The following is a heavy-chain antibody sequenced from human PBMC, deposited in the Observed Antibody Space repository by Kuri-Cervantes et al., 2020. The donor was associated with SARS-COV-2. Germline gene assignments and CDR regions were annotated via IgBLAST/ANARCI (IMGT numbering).Heavy chain of an antibody. V-gene: IGHV4-4*02. D-gene: IGHD3-3*01. CDR3: ARVLGSDFWSGYGVYYYGMDV. CDR1: GGSISSSNW. CDR2: IYYSGST. Sequence: SETLSLTCAVSGGSISSSNWWSWVRQPPGKGLEWIGYIYYSGSTNYNPSLKSRVTISVDTSKNQFSLKLSSVTAADTAVYYCARVLGSDFWSGYGVYYYGMDVWGQGTTVTVSS. J-gene: IGHJ6*02.